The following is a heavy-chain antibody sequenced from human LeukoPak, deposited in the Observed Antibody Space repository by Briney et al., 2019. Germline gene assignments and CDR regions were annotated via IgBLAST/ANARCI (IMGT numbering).Heavy chain of an antibody. V-gene: IGHV1-46*01. CDR1: GYTFTSYY. CDR3: AREAIVVVPAAAYNLDY. D-gene: IGHD2-2*01. CDR2: INPSGGST. J-gene: IGHJ4*02. Sequence: GASVKVSCKASGYTFTSYYMHWVRQAPGQGLEWMGIINPSGGSTSYAQKFQGRVTTTRDTSTSTVYMELSSLRSEDTAVYYCAREAIVVVPAAAYNLDYWGQGTLVTVSS.